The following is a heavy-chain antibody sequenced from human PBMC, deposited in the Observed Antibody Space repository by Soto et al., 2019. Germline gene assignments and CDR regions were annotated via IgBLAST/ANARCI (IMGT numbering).Heavy chain of an antibody. Sequence: PSETLSLTCAVSGGSISSSNWWSWVRQPPGKGLEWIGEINHSGSTNYNPSLKSRVTISVDTSKNQFSLKLSSVTAADTAVYYCARGRATGTTVWFDPWGQGTLVTVSS. CDR2: INHSGST. D-gene: IGHD1-7*01. V-gene: IGHV4-4*02. CDR3: ARGRATGTTVWFDP. J-gene: IGHJ5*02. CDR1: GGSISSSNW.